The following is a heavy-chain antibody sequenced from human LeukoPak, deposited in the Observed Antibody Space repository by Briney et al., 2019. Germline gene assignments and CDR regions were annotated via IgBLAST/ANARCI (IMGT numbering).Heavy chain of an antibody. CDR1: GGSISSSSYY. D-gene: IGHD5-12*01. Sequence: SETLSLTCPVSGGSISSSSYYWGWIRQPPGKGREWIGTIYYSGSTYYNPSLKSRVTISVDTSKNRFSMKLSSVTAADTAVYYCARVSSVWIKDYYYYMDVWGKGTTVTVSS. CDR3: ARVSSVWIKDYYYYMDV. CDR2: IYYSGST. J-gene: IGHJ6*03. V-gene: IGHV4-39*07.